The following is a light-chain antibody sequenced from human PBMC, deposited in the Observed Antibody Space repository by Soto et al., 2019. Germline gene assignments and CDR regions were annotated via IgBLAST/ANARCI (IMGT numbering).Light chain of an antibody. V-gene: IGKV3-15*01. Sequence: EIVMTQSPATLSVSPGERATLSCRASQDVLTNLAWYQQKPGQSPRLLIYRASTRATGVPARFSGSGSGTEFTLTISSLQSEDFAVYYCQQYNNWPKMFGQGTKVDIK. J-gene: IGKJ1*01. CDR2: RAS. CDR1: QDVLTN. CDR3: QQYNNWPKM.